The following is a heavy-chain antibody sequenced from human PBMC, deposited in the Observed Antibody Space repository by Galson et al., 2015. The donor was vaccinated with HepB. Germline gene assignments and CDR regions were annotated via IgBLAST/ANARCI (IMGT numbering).Heavy chain of an antibody. Sequence: SLRLSCAASGFTFSSHWMTWVRQAPGKGLEWVANIKQDGSEKYYVDSLKGRFTISRDNGKNSLYLEMNSLRAEDTAVYYCARGYCSGGSCYRSGFDIWGQGTMVTVST. D-gene: IGHD2-15*01. V-gene: IGHV3-7*03. J-gene: IGHJ3*02. CDR2: IKQDGSEK. CDR1: GFTFSSHW. CDR3: ARGYCSGGSCYRSGFDI.